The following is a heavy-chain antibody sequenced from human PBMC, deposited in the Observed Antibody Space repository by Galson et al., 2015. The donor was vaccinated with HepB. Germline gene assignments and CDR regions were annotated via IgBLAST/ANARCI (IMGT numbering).Heavy chain of an antibody. Sequence: SVKVSCKASGGTFSSYAISWVRRAPGQGLEWMGGIIPIFGTANYAQKFQGRVTITADESTSTAYMELSSLRSEDTAVYYCARYYYDSSGRPARYYFDYWGQGTLVTVSS. D-gene: IGHD3-22*01. CDR1: GGTFSSYA. CDR3: ARYYYDSSGRPARYYFDY. V-gene: IGHV1-69*13. CDR2: IIPIFGTA. J-gene: IGHJ4*02.